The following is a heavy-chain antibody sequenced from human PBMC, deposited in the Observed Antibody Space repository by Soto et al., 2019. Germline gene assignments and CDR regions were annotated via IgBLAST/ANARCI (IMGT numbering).Heavy chain of an antibody. Sequence: SETLTLTCTVSGGSVSSGSYYWSWIRQPPGKGLEWIGYIYYSGSTNYNPSLKSRVTISVDTSKNQFSLKLSSVTAADTAVYYCARKGGAARGFDYWGQGTLVTVSS. CDR3: ARKGGAARGFDY. D-gene: IGHD6-6*01. CDR1: GGSVSSGSYY. V-gene: IGHV4-61*01. J-gene: IGHJ4*02. CDR2: IYYSGST.